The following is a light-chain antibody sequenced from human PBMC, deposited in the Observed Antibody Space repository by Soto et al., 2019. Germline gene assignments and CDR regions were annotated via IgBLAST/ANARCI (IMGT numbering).Light chain of an antibody. CDR3: SSYSGSNNFGV. Sequence: QSALTQPPSASGSPGQSVTISCTGISSDVGGYNYVSWYQQHPGKAPKLMIYEVSKRPSGIPDRFSGSKSGNTASLTVSGLQAEDEAHYYCSSYSGSNNFGVFGGGTKLTVL. J-gene: IGLJ3*02. CDR1: SSDVGGYNY. CDR2: EVS. V-gene: IGLV2-8*01.